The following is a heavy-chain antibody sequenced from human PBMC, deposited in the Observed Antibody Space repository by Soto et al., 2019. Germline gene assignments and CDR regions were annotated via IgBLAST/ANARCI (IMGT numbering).Heavy chain of an antibody. Sequence: QVQLQQWGAGLLKPSETLSLTCAVYGGSFSGYYWSWIRQPPGKGLEWIGEINHSGSTNYNPSLKSRVTISVDTSKNQFSLKLSSVTAADTAVYYCVRVPFGNQLLAYYFDYWGQGTLVTVSS. V-gene: IGHV4-34*01. CDR3: VRVPFGNQLLAYYFDY. CDR2: INHSGST. D-gene: IGHD2-2*01. J-gene: IGHJ4*02. CDR1: GGSFSGYY.